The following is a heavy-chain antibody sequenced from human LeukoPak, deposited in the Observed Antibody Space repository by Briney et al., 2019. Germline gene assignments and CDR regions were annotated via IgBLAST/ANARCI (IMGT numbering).Heavy chain of an antibody. CDR2: IGTAGDT. CDR1: GFTFSSYS. V-gene: IGHV3-13*01. J-gene: IGHJ3*02. CDR3: AKALVVLRYFDWPYDAFDI. D-gene: IGHD3-9*01. Sequence: GGSLRLSCAASGFTFSSYSMNWVRQATGKGLEWVPAIGTAGDTYYPGSVKGRFTISRENAKNSLYLQMNSLRAGDTAVYYCAKALVVLRYFDWPYDAFDIWGQGTMVTVSS.